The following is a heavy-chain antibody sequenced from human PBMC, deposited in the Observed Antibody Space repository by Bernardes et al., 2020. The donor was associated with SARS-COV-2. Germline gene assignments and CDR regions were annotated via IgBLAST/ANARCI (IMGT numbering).Heavy chain of an antibody. V-gene: IGHV3-74*01. CDR2: INSDGSST. J-gene: IGHJ6*02. Sequence: GGSLRLSCAASGFTFSSYWMHWVRQAPGKGLVWVSRINSDGSSTSYADSVKGRFTISRDNAKNTLYLQMNSLRAEDTAVYYCARGQQQLVLFPYYYYYGMDVWGQGTTVTVSS. CDR3: ARGQQQLVLFPYYYYYGMDV. CDR1: GFTFSSYW. D-gene: IGHD6-13*01.